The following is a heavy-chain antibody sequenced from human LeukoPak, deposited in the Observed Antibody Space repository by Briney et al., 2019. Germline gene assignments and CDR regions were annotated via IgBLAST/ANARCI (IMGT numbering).Heavy chain of an antibody. CDR1: GFIFMSYE. J-gene: IGHJ4*02. Sequence: PGGSLRLSCAASGFIFMSYEMYWVRQAPGKGLERVSYISSSSSTIHYADSVKGRFTISRDNAKNSLYLQMNSLRAEDTGLYYCAASIAYRSSWFADYWGQGTLVTVSS. CDR2: ISSSSSTI. D-gene: IGHD6-13*01. CDR3: AASIAYRSSWFADY. V-gene: IGHV3-48*03.